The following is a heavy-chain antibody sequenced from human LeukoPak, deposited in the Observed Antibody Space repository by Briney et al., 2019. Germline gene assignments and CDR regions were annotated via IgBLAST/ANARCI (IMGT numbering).Heavy chain of an antibody. V-gene: IGHV4-30-4*01. Sequence: SQTLSLTCTVSGAYISSGDYYWSWIRQPPGKGLEWIGYIYYSGSTYYNPSLNSRVAISVDTSKNQFSLKLSSVTAADTAVYYCARRSNNAFDIWGQGTMVTVSS. CDR2: IYYSGST. CDR3: ARRSNNAFDI. J-gene: IGHJ3*02. CDR1: GAYISSGDYY.